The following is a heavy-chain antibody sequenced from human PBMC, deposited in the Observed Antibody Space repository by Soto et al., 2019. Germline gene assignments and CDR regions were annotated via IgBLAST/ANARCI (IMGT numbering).Heavy chain of an antibody. V-gene: IGHV3-33*01. CDR1: GFTFSSYG. CDR2: IWHDGCNK. J-gene: IGHJ4*02. CDR3: ARDGDVNTGFGKDY. D-gene: IGHD3-16*01. Sequence: QVQLVESGGGVVQPGRSLRLSCAASGFTFSSYGMHWVRQSPGKGLEWVAFIWHDGCNKFYAESVKGRFTISRDNSKNTLYLQMTSLSAEDTAMYYCARDGDVNTGFGKDYWGQGTLVTVSS.